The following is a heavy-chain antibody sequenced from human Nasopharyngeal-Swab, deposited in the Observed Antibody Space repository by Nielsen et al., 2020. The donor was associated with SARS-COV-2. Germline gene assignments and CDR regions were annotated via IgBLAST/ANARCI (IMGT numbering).Heavy chain of an antibody. V-gene: IGHV1-69*10. J-gene: IGHJ4*02. Sequence: SVKVSCKTSGDTFTNSAISWVRQAPGQGLEWMGGIVPALGLPNYAQKFRGRVTISADRSTTTSYLDLSSLRSDDTAIYYCACPFGGNGEGVFDYWGQGSLVSVSS. CDR2: IVPALGLP. CDR1: GDTFTNSA. CDR3: ACPFGGNGEGVFDY. D-gene: IGHD4-23*01.